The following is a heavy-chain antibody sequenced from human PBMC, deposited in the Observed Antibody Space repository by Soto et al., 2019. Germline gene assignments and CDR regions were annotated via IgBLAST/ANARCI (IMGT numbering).Heavy chain of an antibody. J-gene: IGHJ4*02. CDR2: YT. CDR3: AKDYAHMGGNDAIFDV. D-gene: IGHD5-12*01. CDR1: GFTFTDYA. Sequence: EVQLLESGGGLVQPGGSLRLSCAASGFTFTDYAMSWVRQAPGKGLEWVAGYTYYADSVRGRFTFSRDSSKNTVYLQMHSLRAEDTAVYYCAKDYAHMGGNDAIFDVWGQGILVIVSS. V-gene: IGHV3-23*01.